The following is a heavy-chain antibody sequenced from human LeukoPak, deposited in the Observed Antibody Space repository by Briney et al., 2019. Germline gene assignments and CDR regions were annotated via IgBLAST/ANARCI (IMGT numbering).Heavy chain of an antibody. CDR2: INPSGGST. D-gene: IGHD3-22*01. Sequence: GASVKVSCKPSGYTFTSYYMHWVRQAPGQGLEWMGIINPSGGSTSYAQKFQGRVTMTRDTSTSTVYMELSSLRSEDTAVYYCARDPSPDSSGYYPDDYWGQGTLVTVSS. CDR1: GYTFTSYY. CDR3: ARDPSPDSSGYYPDDY. V-gene: IGHV1-46*01. J-gene: IGHJ4*02.